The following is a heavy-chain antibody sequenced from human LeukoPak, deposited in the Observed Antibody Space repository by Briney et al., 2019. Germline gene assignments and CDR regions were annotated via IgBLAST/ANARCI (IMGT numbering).Heavy chain of an antibody. Sequence: PGGSLRLSCAASGFTFSSYAMSWVRQAPGKGLEWVSAISGSGGSTYYADSVKGRFTISRDNSKNTLYLQMNSLRAEDTAVYYCATQGITMVRGSRYYFDYWGQGTLVTVSS. V-gene: IGHV3-23*01. CDR2: ISGSGGST. J-gene: IGHJ4*02. CDR3: ATQGITMVRGSRYYFDY. CDR1: GFTFSSYA. D-gene: IGHD3-10*01.